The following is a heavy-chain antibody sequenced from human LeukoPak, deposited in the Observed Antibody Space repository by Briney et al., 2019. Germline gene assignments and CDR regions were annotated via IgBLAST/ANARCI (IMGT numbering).Heavy chain of an antibody. J-gene: IGHJ3*02. Sequence: GGSLRLSCAASGFTFSGSAMHWVRRASGKGLEWVGRIRSKANSYATAYAASVKGRFTISRDDSKNTAYLQMNSLKTEDTAVYYCTAYATDAFDIWGQGTMVTVSS. CDR2: IRSKANSYAT. D-gene: IGHD2-2*01. CDR1: GFTFSGSA. CDR3: TAYATDAFDI. V-gene: IGHV3-73*01.